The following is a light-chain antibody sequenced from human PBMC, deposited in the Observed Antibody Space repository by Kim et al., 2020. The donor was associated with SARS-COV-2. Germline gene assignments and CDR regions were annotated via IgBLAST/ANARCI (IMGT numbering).Light chain of an antibody. V-gene: IGLV3-1*01. CDR2: QDA. Sequence: SYELTQPPSVSVSPGQTANISCSGYRLGGGYACWFQQKPGQSPVLVIYQDAKRPSGIPERFSGSNSGNTATLTITGTQAMDEADYYCQTWDSSLVVFGGGTQLTVL. CDR1: RLGGGY. J-gene: IGLJ2*01. CDR3: QTWDSSLVV.